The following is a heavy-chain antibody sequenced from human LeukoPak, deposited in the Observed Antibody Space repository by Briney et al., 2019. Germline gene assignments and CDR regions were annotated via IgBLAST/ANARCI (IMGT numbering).Heavy chain of an antibody. CDR2: ISGSGGST. V-gene: IGHV3-23*01. J-gene: IGHJ4*02. CDR1: GFTVSSNY. CDR3: ARISYDYVWGSYRPEGYFDY. D-gene: IGHD3-16*02. Sequence: GGSLRLSCAASGFTVSSNYMSWVRQAPGKGLEWVSAISGSGGSTYYADSVKGRFTISRDNSKNTLYLQMNSLRAEDTAVYYCARISYDYVWGSYRPEGYFDYWGQGTLVTVSS.